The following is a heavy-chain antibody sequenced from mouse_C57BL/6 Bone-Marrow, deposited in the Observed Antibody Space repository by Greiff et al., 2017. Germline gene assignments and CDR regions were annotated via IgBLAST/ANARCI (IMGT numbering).Heavy chain of an antibody. J-gene: IGHJ4*01. CDR2: ISDGGSYT. CDR3: ARDGVTGSSPYAMDY. Sequence: EVQRVESGGGLVKPGGSLKLSCAASGFTFSSYAMSWVRQTPEKRLEWVATISDGGSYTYYPDNVKGRITISRDNAKNNLYLQMSHLKSEDTAMYYCARDGVTGSSPYAMDYWGQGTSVTVSS. CDR1: GFTFSSYA. D-gene: IGHD1-1*01. V-gene: IGHV5-4*01.